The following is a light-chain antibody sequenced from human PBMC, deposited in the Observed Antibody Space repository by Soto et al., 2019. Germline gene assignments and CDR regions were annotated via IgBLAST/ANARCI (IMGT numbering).Light chain of an antibody. CDR3: QQYSTSPYT. J-gene: IGKJ2*01. Sequence: EIVLTQPPGTLSLSPGERATLSCRASQSVSSNHLAWYQQKPGQAPRLLIYGASSRATGFPDRFSGSGSGTDFTLTISRLEPEDFAVYYCQQYSTSPYTFGQGTKVEIK. V-gene: IGKV3-20*01. CDR1: QSVSSNH. CDR2: GAS.